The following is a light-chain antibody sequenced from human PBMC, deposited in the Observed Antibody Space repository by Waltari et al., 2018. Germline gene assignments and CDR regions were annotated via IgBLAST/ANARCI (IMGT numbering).Light chain of an antibody. CDR2: VNSDGGH. V-gene: IGLV4-69*01. J-gene: IGLJ3*02. CDR3: QTGGHGTWV. CDR1: SGHSSNL. Sequence: QLVLTQSPSASASLGASVRLTCTLDSGHSSNLIAWHQQQPEKGTRYLMKVNSDGGHSKGDEIRDRFSGSGSGAERYLTISNVQSEDEADYYCQTGGHGTWVFGGGTKLTVL.